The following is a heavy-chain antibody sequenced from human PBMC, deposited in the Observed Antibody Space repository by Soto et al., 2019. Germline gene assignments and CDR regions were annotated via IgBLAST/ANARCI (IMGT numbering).Heavy chain of an antibody. D-gene: IGHD5-18*01. V-gene: IGHV4-30-2*01. CDR3: ARNGYSYGYVLDY. J-gene: IGHJ4*02. Sequence: SETLSLTCAVSGGSISSGGYSWSWIRQPPGKGLEWIGYIYHSGSTYYNPSLKSRVTISVDRSKNQFSLKLSSVTAADTAVYYCARNGYSYGYVLDYWGQGTLVTVSS. CDR1: GGSISSGGYS. CDR2: IYHSGST.